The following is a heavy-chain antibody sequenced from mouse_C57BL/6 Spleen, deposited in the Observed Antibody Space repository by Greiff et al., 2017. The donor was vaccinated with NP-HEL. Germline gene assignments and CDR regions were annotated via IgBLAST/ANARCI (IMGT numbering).Heavy chain of an antibody. V-gene: IGHV1-80*01. CDR3: ARRDGGGYAMDY. J-gene: IGHJ4*01. CDR2: IYPGDGDT. Sequence: QVQLQQSGAELVKPGASVKISCKASGYAFSSYWMNWVKQRPGKGLEWIGQIYPGDGDTNYNGKFKGKATLTADKSSSTAYMQLSSLTSEDSAVYFCARRDGGGYAMDYWGQGTSVTVSS. CDR1: GYAFSSYW.